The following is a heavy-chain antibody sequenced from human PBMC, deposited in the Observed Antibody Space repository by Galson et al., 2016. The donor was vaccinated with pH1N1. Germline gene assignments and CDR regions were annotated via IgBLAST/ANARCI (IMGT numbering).Heavy chain of an antibody. Sequence: SLRLSCAASGFTFSSFAMNWVRQGPGKGLEWVSSISSTGGETYYADSVKGRFTISRDNSKNTLYLQVNSLRAEDTAVYFCAKTTTHDLWYYYGMDVWDHGTAVTVSS. CDR2: ISSTGGET. CDR1: GFTFSSFA. J-gene: IGHJ6*02. V-gene: IGHV3-23*01. D-gene: IGHD1-1*01. CDR3: AKTTTHDLWYYYGMDV.